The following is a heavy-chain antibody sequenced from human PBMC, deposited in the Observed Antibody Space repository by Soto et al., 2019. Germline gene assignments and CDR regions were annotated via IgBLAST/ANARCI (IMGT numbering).Heavy chain of an antibody. D-gene: IGHD2-2*01. CDR1: GFTFSSYA. V-gene: IGHV3-64D*06. Sequence: GGSLRLSCSASGFTFSSYAMHWVRQAPGKGLEYVSAISSNGGSTYYADSVKGRFTISRDNSKNTLYLQMSSLRAEDTAVYYCVKGYCSSTSCFPFDPWGQGTLVTVSS. CDR3: VKGYCSSTSCFPFDP. CDR2: ISSNGGST. J-gene: IGHJ5*02.